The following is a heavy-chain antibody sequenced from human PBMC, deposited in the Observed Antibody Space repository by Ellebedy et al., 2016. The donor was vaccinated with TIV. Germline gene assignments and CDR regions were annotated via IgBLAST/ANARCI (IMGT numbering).Heavy chain of an antibody. CDR2: ISSSSSYK. J-gene: IGHJ4*02. Sequence: GGSLRLXXSASGFTFSSYNMNWVRQTPGKGLEWVSSISSSSSYKYYADSVKGRFTISRDNAKNSLYLQMNSLRAEDTAVYYCARDQDYGDCKNDYWGQGTLVTVSS. CDR3: ARDQDYGDCKNDY. V-gene: IGHV3-21*01. CDR1: GFTFSSYN. D-gene: IGHD4-17*01.